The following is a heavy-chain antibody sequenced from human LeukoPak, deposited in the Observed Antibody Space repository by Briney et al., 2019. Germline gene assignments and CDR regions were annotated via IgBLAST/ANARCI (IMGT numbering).Heavy chain of an antibody. CDR3: ARGPVGRYNWFDP. J-gene: IGHJ5*02. D-gene: IGHD2-15*01. Sequence: KSGGSLRLSCAASGFTFSTYSMNWVRQAPGKGLEWVSSIDRSSYIYYADSVKGRFTISRDNAENSLYLQMNSLRAEDTAVYYCARGPVGRYNWFDPWGQGAQVTVSS. CDR2: IDRSSYI. CDR1: GFTFSTYS. V-gene: IGHV3-21*04.